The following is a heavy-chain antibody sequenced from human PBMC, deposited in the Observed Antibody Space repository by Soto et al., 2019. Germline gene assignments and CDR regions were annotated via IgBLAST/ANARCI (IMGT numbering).Heavy chain of an antibody. V-gene: IGHV4-59*01. D-gene: IGHD5-12*01. CDR3: ARGMATTNYFDY. CDR2: IYYSGST. Sequence: LSLTCTVSGGSISSYYWSWIRQPPGKGLEWIGYIYYSGSTNYNPSLKSRVTISVDTSKNQFSLKLSSVTAADTAVYYCARGMATTNYFDYWGQGTLVTVSS. J-gene: IGHJ4*02. CDR1: GGSISSYY.